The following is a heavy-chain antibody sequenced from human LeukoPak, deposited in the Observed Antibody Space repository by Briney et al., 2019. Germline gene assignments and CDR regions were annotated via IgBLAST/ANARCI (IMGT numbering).Heavy chain of an antibody. D-gene: IGHD6-13*01. J-gene: IGHJ5*02. CDR3: ARKGGGQLVNTRRWFDP. CDR2: IYTTGST. CDR1: GGSISSDY. V-gene: IGHV4-4*07. Sequence: SETLSLTCTVSGGSISSDYWSWIRQPAGKGLEWIGRIYTTGSTNYSPSLKSRVTISVDTSKKQFSLKLSSVTAADTAVYYCARKGGGQLVNTRRWFDPWGQGTLVTASS.